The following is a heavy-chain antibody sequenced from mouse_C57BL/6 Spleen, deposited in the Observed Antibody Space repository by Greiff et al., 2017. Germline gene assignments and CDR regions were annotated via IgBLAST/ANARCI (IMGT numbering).Heavy chain of an antibody. CDR3: ARDYYGSSSYARDY. J-gene: IGHJ4*01. CDR1: GFTFSSYA. D-gene: IGHD1-1*01. Sequence: EVHLVESGGGLVKPGGSLKLSCAASGFTFSSYAMSWVRQTPEKRLEWVATISDGGSYTYYPDNVKGRFTISRDNAKNNLYLQMSHLKSEDTAMYYCARDYYGSSSYARDYWGQGTSVTVSS. CDR2: ISDGGSYT. V-gene: IGHV5-4*01.